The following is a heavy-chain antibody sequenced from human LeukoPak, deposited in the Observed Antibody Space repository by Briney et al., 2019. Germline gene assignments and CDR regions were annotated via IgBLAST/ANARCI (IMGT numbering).Heavy chain of an antibody. Sequence: ASVKVSCKASGYTFTCYYMHWLRQAPGQGLEWMGWINPNTGGTNYAQKFQGRVTMTRDTTISTAYMELSGLTSDDTAVYYCASYPRYSSTPPFDFWGQGTQVTVSS. CDR3: ASYPRYSSTPPFDF. V-gene: IGHV1-2*02. CDR1: GYTFTCYY. J-gene: IGHJ4*02. D-gene: IGHD6-19*01. CDR2: INPNTGGT.